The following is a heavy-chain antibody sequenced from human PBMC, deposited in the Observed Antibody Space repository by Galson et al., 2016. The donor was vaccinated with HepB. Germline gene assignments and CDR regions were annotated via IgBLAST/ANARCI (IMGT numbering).Heavy chain of an antibody. Sequence: QSGAAVKKPGESLPISCEGSGYTFTNYWIAWVRQMPGKGLEWMGIFYPGDSTTPYSPSFRGQVTISSDRSVSTAYLQWSSLKASTTAMYYCARRGTYYGCDFDFWGQGMLVTVSS. D-gene: IGHD1-26*01. CDR2: FYPGDSTT. J-gene: IGHJ4*02. CDR3: ARRGTYYGCDFDF. CDR1: GYTFTNYW. V-gene: IGHV5-51*01.